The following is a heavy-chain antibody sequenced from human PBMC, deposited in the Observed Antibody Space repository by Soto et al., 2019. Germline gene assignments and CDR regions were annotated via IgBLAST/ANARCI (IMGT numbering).Heavy chain of an antibody. Sequence: SETLSLTCAVSGGSISSSNWWSWVRQPPGKGLEWIGEIYHSGSTNYNPSLKSRVTISVDKSKNQFSLKLSSVTAADTAVYYWARGGQPLGGAEYFQHWGQGTLVTVSS. J-gene: IGHJ1*01. CDR2: IYHSGST. V-gene: IGHV4-4*02. CDR1: GGSISSSNW. CDR3: ARGGQPLGGAEYFQH. D-gene: IGHD3-16*01.